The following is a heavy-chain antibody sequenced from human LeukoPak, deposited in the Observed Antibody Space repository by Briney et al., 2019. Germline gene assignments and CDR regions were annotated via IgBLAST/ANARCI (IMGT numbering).Heavy chain of an antibody. CDR1: GFTFSSYG. J-gene: IGHJ4*02. V-gene: IGHV3-30*03. CDR3: ASIAVASRVH. D-gene: IGHD6-19*01. Sequence: GGLLRLSCAASGFTFSSYGMHWVRQAPGKGLEWVAVISSDGSNKYYADSVKGRFTISRDNSKNTLYLQMGSLRAEDMAVYYCASIAVASRVHWGQGTLVTVSS. CDR2: ISSDGSNK.